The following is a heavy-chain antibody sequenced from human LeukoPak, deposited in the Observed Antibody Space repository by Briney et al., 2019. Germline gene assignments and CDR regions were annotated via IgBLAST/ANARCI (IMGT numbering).Heavy chain of an antibody. CDR3: AKAPGLLWFGELEAIDY. CDR1: EFTFSSYG. Sequence: PGGSLRLSCAASEFTFSSYGMHWVRQAPGRGWEGVEVISYDGSNKYYADSVKGRFTISRDNSKNTLYLQMNSLRAEDTAVYYCAKAPGLLWFGELEAIDYWGQGTLVTVSS. V-gene: IGHV3-30*18. CDR2: ISYDGSNK. J-gene: IGHJ4*02. D-gene: IGHD3-10*01.